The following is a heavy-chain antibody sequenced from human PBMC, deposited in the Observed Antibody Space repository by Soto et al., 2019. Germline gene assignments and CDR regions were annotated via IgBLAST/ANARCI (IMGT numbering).Heavy chain of an antibody. CDR2: INDNGRRT. CDR1: GFIFSSYS. CDR3: ARLRAGPDNGWYWAFDY. J-gene: IGHJ4*02. Sequence: PGGSLRLSCEASGFIFSSYSMHWVRQAPGKGLVWVSRINDNGRRTNYADSVKGRFTMSRDNAQNTVYLQMNSLRAEDTAVYYCARLRAGPDNGWYWAFDYWGQGTLVTVSS. D-gene: IGHD6-19*01. V-gene: IGHV3-74*01.